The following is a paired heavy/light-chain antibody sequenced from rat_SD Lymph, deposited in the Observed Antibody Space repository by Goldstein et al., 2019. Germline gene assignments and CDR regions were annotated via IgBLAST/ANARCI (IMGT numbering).Light chain of an antibody. V-gene: IGKV2S11*01. J-gene: IGKJ5*01. CDR1: KSLLSSKGITS. CDR2: RMS. CDR3: AQFLEYPLT. Sequence: DIVLTQAPLSVSVTPGESASISCRSSKSLLSSKGITSLYWYLQKPGKSPQLLIYRMSNLASGVPDRFSGSGSETDFTLKISKVETEDVGVYYCAQFLEYPLTFGSGTKLEIK.
Heavy chain of an antibody. CDR2: ISYDGGST. J-gene: IGHJ3*01. D-gene: IGHD1-12*02. Sequence: EVQLVESGGGLVQPGRSLKLSCAASGFTFSDYYMAWVRQAPTKGLEWVASISYDGGSTYYRDSVKGRFTISRDNAKSSLYLQMDSLRSEDTATYYCTTGTRDGTYYYPFAYWGQGTLVTVSS. CDR3: TTGTRDGTYYYPFAY. CDR1: GFTFSDYY. V-gene: IGHV5-20*01.